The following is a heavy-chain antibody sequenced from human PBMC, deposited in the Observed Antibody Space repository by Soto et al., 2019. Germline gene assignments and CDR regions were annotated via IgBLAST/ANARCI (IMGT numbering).Heavy chain of an antibody. CDR1: GGSIGSYY. V-gene: IGHV4-59*08. Sequence: SETLSLTCSVSGGSIGSYYWSWIRQPPGKGLEWIGYIYYSGSTNYNPSLKSRVTISVDTSKNQFSLKLSSVTAADTAMYYCERGGWRQIDYWGQGTLVTVSS. CDR2: IYYSGST. J-gene: IGHJ4*02. CDR3: ERGGWRQIDY. D-gene: IGHD3-3*01.